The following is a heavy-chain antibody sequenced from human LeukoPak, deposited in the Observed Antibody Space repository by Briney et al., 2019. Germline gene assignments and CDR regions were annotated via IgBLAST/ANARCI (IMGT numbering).Heavy chain of an antibody. D-gene: IGHD3-3*01. V-gene: IGHV1-58*02. Sequence: SVKVSCKASGFTFTSSAMQWLRQARGQRLEWIGWIVVGSGNTNYAQKFQERVTITRDMSTSTAYMELSSLRSEDTAVYYCAAEVVYDLTPSKGLDPWGQGTLVTVSS. J-gene: IGHJ5*02. CDR3: AAEVVYDLTPSKGLDP. CDR1: GFTFTSSA. CDR2: IVVGSGNT.